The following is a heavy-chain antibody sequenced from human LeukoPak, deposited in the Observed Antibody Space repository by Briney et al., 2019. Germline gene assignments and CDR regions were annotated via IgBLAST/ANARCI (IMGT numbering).Heavy chain of an antibody. Sequence: PGGSLRLSCAASGFTFSDYYMSWIRQAPGKGLEWVSYISSSGSTIYYADSVKGRFTISRDNAKNSLYLQMNSLRAEDTAVYYCARDGLLWFGELGNTPNDYWGQGTLVTVSS. J-gene: IGHJ4*02. CDR2: ISSSGSTI. D-gene: IGHD3-10*01. CDR1: GFTFSDYY. V-gene: IGHV3-11*01. CDR3: ARDGLLWFGELGNTPNDY.